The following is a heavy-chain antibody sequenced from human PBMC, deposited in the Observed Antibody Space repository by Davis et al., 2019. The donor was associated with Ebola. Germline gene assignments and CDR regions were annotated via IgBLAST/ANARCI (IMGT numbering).Heavy chain of an antibody. D-gene: IGHD2-15*01. J-gene: IGHJ4*02. CDR2: ISSSGSTI. CDR3: ARVNPTCSGGSCYWGHFDY. Sequence: PGGSLRLSCAASGFTFSDYYMSWIRQAPGKGLEWVSYISSSGSTIYYADSVKGRFTISRDNAKNSLYLQMNSLRAEDTAVYYCARVNPTCSGGSCYWGHFDYWGQGTLVTVSS. CDR1: GFTFSDYY. V-gene: IGHV3-11*01.